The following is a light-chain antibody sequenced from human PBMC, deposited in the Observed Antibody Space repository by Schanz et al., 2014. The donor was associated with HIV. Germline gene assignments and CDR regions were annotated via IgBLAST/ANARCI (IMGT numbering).Light chain of an antibody. V-gene: IGLV1-40*01. CDR3: ATWDDSLNGWV. J-gene: IGLJ3*02. CDR1: SSNIGAGYD. Sequence: QSVLTQPPSVSGAPGQRVTISCTGSSSNIGAGYDVHWYQQLPGTAPKLLIYGDYNRPSGVPDRFSGSQSGASASLAISGLQSEDEADFYCATWDDSLNGWVFGGGTKLTVL. CDR2: GDY.